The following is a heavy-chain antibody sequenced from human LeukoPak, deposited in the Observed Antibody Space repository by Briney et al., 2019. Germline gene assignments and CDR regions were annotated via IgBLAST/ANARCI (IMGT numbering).Heavy chain of an antibody. J-gene: IGHJ5*02. CDR3: AHRPLIALWFVLERGWNWFDP. CDR2: IYWDDDK. D-gene: IGHD3-10*01. Sequence: SGPTLVKPTQTLTLTCTFSGFSLSTSGVGVGWTRQPPGKALEWLALIYWDDDKRYSPSLKSRLTITKDTSKNQVVLTMTNMDPVDTAAYYCAHRPLIALWFVLERGWNWFDPWGQGTLVTVSS. V-gene: IGHV2-5*02. CDR1: GFSLSTSGVG.